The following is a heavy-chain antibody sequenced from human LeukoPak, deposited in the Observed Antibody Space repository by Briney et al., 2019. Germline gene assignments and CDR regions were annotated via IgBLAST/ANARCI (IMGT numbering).Heavy chain of an antibody. CDR2: INTYYGYT. CDR1: VYTFTRYG. D-gene: IGHD3-10*01. Sequence: SVKVSCKSSVYTFTRYGFNWVRQAPGQGLEWMGWINTYYGYTNYAQKLQDRLTMTTDTSASTAYMELTSLRSDDTAVYYCARVYSTNYYGSGDRPFLFDYWGQGTVVTVSS. V-gene: IGHV1-18*01. CDR3: ARVYSTNYYGSGDRPFLFDY. J-gene: IGHJ4*02.